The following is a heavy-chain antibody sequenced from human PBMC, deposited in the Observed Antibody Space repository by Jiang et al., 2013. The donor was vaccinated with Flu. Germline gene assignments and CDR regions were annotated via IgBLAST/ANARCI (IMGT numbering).Heavy chain of an antibody. D-gene: IGHD3-22*01. CDR1: GYIFSNYY. J-gene: IGHJ4*02. Sequence: VQLVESGAEVKKLGASVKVSCEASGYIFSNYYLHWVRQAPGQGLEWMGWIDPNSGVTNYADKFQGRVTMTRSTSITTAYMELSRLKPGDTAVYYCAREGYDGSGHYWKSFDSWGLGTLVTVSS. CDR2: IDPNSGVT. CDR3: AREGYDGSGHYWKSFDS. V-gene: IGHV1-2*07.